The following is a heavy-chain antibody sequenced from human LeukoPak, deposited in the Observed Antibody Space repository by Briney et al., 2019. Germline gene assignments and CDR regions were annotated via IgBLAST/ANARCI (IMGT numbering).Heavy chain of an antibody. CDR1: GYSFTSYW. CDR3: ARYTDHYYFDY. J-gene: IGHJ4*02. D-gene: IGHD1-1*01. CDR2: IYPGDSDT. V-gene: IGHV5-51*01. Sequence: GESLKISCKGSGYSFTSYWIGWVRQMPGKGLEWMGIIYPGDSDTRYSPSFQGQVTISDDKSISTAYLQWSSLNTSDTAIYYCARYTDHYYFDYWGQGTLVTVSS.